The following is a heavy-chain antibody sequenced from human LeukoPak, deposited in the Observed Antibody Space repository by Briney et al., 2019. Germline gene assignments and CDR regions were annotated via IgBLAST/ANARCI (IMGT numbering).Heavy chain of an antibody. CDR1: GYSFTNYW. Sequence: GESLKISCKGSGYSFTNYWISWVRQMPGKGLEWMGRIDPSDSYTNYSPSFQGHVTISPDKSISTAYLQWSSLKASDSAVYYCARRGAGSGFDYWGQGTLVTVSS. CDR3: ARRGAGSGFDY. D-gene: IGHD3-10*01. CDR2: IDPSDSYT. J-gene: IGHJ4*02. V-gene: IGHV5-10-1*01.